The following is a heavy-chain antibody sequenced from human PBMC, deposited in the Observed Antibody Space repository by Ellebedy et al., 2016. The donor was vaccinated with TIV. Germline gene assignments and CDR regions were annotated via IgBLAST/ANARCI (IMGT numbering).Heavy chain of an antibody. D-gene: IGHD3-10*01. V-gene: IGHV3-23*01. CDR2: ITASGDYT. Sequence: GGSLRLSCVASGLTLSTSGMSWVRQAPGKGLEWVSAITASGDYTQDIDSVKGRFAISRDNSKNALYLQLNSLTAEDTAVYYCSRETWFGELLSVEYWGQGTLVTVSS. CDR3: SRETWFGELLSVEY. J-gene: IGHJ4*02. CDR1: GLTLSTSG.